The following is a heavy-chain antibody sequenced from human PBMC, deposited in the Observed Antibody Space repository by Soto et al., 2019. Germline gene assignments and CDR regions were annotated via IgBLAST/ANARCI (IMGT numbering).Heavy chain of an antibody. Sequence: ASVKVSCKASGYTFTSYGISWVRQAPGQGLEWMGWISAYNGNTNYAQKLQGGVTMTTDTSTSTAYMELRSLRSDDTAVYYCASSTGDYYDSSVVSDGMDVWVQGTTVTVSS. CDR2: ISAYNGNT. CDR1: GYTFTSYG. V-gene: IGHV1-18*04. D-gene: IGHD3-22*01. J-gene: IGHJ6*02. CDR3: ASSTGDYYDSSVVSDGMDV.